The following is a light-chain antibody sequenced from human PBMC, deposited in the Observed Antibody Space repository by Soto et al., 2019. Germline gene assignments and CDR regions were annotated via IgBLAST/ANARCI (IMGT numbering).Light chain of an antibody. CDR2: HAS. Sequence: DIQMTQSPSTLPASVGDRVTITCRASQSIDRWLAWYQQRPGKAPKILIYHASILETGVPSRFSSSGSGTEFTLTISSLQPDDFASYYCQHYNSYGTFGQGTKVDIK. CDR3: QHYNSYGT. J-gene: IGKJ1*01. CDR1: QSIDRW. V-gene: IGKV1-5*01.